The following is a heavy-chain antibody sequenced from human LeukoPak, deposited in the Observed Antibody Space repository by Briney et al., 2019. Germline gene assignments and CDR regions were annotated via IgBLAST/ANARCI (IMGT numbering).Heavy chain of an antibody. V-gene: IGHV3-7*03. CDR3: ATYSTGRYKGLEY. CDR2: INKDGSEK. CDR1: GFTFSSYW. J-gene: IGHJ4*02. Sequence: GGSLRLSCAASGFTFSSYWMSWVRQAPGKGPEWVANINKDGSEKYYVDSLKGRFTISRDNAENSLYLQMNSLRAEDTAVYCCATYSTGRYKGLEYWGQGTLVTVSS. D-gene: IGHD6-19*01.